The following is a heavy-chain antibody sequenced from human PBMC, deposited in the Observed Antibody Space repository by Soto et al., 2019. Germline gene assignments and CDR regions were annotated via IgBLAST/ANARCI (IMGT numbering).Heavy chain of an antibody. J-gene: IGHJ3*02. Sequence: SETLSLTCTVSGGSISSSNYYWGWIRQPPGKGLEWIGSIYYSGSTSYNSSLKSRVTISVDTSKNQFSLRLSSVTAADTAVYYCASPTLGAFDIWGQGTMVTVSS. D-gene: IGHD3-16*01. CDR1: GGSISSSNYY. V-gene: IGHV4-39*01. CDR3: ASPTLGAFDI. CDR2: IYYSGST.